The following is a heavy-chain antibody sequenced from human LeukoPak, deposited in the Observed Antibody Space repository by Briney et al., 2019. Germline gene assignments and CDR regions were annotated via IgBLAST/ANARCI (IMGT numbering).Heavy chain of an antibody. J-gene: IGHJ4*02. V-gene: IGHV3-23*01. CDR3: AKSTHIVVVPAAIGY. CDR1: GFTFSSFS. Sequence: PGGSLRLSCAASGFTFSSFSMHWVRQAPGKGLEWVSAISGSGGSTYYADSVKGRFTISRDNSKNTLYLQMNSLRAEDTAVYYCAKSTHIVVVPAAIGYWGQGTLVTVSS. D-gene: IGHD2-2*02. CDR2: ISGSGGST.